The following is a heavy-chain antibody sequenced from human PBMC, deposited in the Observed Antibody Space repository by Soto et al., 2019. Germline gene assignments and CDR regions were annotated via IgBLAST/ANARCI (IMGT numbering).Heavy chain of an antibody. CDR3: VTVNLVGAAYYFDY. J-gene: IGHJ4*02. Sequence: SETLSLTCTVSGGSIRNGDYYWGWIRQPPGKGLEWIGYVYYSGTTYSHPSLNSRVSISVDTSENQFSLRLTSGTAADTAVYYCVTVNLVGAAYYFDYWGPGTLVTVSS. CDR2: VYYSGTT. CDR1: GGSIRNGDYY. D-gene: IGHD1-26*01. V-gene: IGHV4-30-4*01.